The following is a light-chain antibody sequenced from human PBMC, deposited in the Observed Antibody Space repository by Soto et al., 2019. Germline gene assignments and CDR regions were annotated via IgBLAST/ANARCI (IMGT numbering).Light chain of an antibody. CDR2: GAS. V-gene: IGKV3-15*01. CDR3: QQYNNWPPYT. J-gene: IGKJ2*01. CDR1: QSISNK. Sequence: EIVMTQSPATLSVSPGERATLSCRASQSISNKLVWYQQKPGQAPRLLIYGASTRATGIPGRFSGSGSGTEFTLTISSLQSEDFAVYYCQQYNNWPPYTFGQGSKLEIK.